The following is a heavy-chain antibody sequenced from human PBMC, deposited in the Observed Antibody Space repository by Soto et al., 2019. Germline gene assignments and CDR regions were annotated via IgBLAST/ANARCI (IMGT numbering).Heavy chain of an antibody. CDR1: GDSVSSNSAA. CDR2: TYYRSKWYN. CDR3: AREASLIYYGSGSYGAALGY. Sequence: PSQTLSLTCAISGDSVSSNSAAWNWIRQSPSRGLEWLGRTYYRSKWYNDYAVSVKSRITINPDTSKNQFSLQLNSVTPEDTAVYYCAREASLIYYGSGSYGAALGYWGQGTLVTVSS. J-gene: IGHJ4*02. V-gene: IGHV6-1*01. D-gene: IGHD3-10*01.